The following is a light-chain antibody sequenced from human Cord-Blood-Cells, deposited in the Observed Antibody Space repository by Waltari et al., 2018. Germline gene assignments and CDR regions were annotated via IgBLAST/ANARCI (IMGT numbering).Light chain of an antibody. Sequence: QSALTQPPSASGSPGPSVTLPCTGTSNAGGGYNYVSWYQQHPGKAPKLMSYEVSKRPSGVPDRFSGSKSGNTASLTVSGLQAEDEADYYCSSYAGSNNLVFGGGTKLTVL. V-gene: IGLV2-8*01. CDR3: SSYAGSNNLV. J-gene: IGLJ3*02. CDR1: SNAGGGYNY. CDR2: EVS.